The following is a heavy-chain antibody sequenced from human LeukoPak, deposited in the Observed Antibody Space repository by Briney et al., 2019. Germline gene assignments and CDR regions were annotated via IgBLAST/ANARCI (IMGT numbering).Heavy chain of an antibody. CDR2: INSDGSIT. CDR1: GFTFSSYW. D-gene: IGHD3-16*01. Sequence: GGSLRLSCAASGFTFSSYWMHWVRQAPGKGLVWVSRINSDGSITSYADSVKGRFTISRDNAKNTLYLQMNSLRAEDTAVYYWARDSNYDDVWGTTDYWGQGTLVTVSS. J-gene: IGHJ4*02. V-gene: IGHV3-74*01. CDR3: ARDSNYDDVWGTTDY.